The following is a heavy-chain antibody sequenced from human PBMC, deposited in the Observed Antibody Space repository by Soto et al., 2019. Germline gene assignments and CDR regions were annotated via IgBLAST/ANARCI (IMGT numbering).Heavy chain of an antibody. Sequence: SGTLSLTCTVSGGSISSSSYYWGWIRQPPGKGLEWIGGIYYSGSTYYNPSLKSRVTISVDTSKNQFSLKLSSVTAADTAVYYCARASPYATYYDFWSGYYPPPDYHQYNQAVWGQGTTVTGSS. D-gene: IGHD3-3*01. CDR3: ARASPYATYYDFWSGYYPPPDYHQYNQAV. V-gene: IGHV4-39*01. CDR1: GGSISSSSYY. J-gene: IGHJ6*01. CDR2: IYYSGST.